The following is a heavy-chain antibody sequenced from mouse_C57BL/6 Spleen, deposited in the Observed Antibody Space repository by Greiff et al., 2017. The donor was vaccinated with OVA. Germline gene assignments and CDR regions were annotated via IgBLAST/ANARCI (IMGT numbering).Heavy chain of an antibody. Sequence: LVESGPGLVQPSQSLSITCTVSGFSLTSYGVHWVRQSPGKGLEWLGVIWRGGSTDYNAAFMSRLSITKDNSKSQVFFKMNSLQADDTAIYYCAKNSGTGYFDVWGTGTTVTVSS. J-gene: IGHJ1*03. V-gene: IGHV2-5*01. CDR3: AKNSGTGYFDV. CDR2: IWRGGST. CDR1: GFSLTSYG. D-gene: IGHD4-1*01.